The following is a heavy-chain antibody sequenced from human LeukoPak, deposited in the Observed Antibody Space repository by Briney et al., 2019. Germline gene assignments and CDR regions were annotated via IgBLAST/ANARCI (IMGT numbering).Heavy chain of an antibody. D-gene: IGHD3-22*01. CDR1: GYTFTSYG. CDR2: ISAYNGNT. Sequence: ASVKVSCKASGYTFTSYGISWVRQAPGQGLEGMGWISAYNGNTNYAQKLQGRVTMTTDTSTSTAYMELRSLRSDDTAVYYCARAPYYDSSGYYPWGNYYYYMDVWGKGTTVTVSS. CDR3: ARAPYYDSSGYYPWGNYYYYMDV. V-gene: IGHV1-18*01. J-gene: IGHJ6*03.